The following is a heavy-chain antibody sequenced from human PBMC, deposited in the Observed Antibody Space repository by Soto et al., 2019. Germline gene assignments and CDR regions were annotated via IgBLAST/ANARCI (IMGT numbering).Heavy chain of an antibody. D-gene: IGHD6-19*01. J-gene: IGHJ4*02. CDR1: GFTFSSYG. V-gene: IGHV3-33*01. Sequence: ESGGGVVQPGRSLRLSCAASGFTFSSYGMHWVRQAPGKGLEWVAVIWYDGSNKYYADSVKGRFTISRDNSKNTLYLQMNSLRAEDTAVYYCAREYSSGWYRTYYFDYWGQGTLVTVSS. CDR3: AREYSSGWYRTYYFDY. CDR2: IWYDGSNK.